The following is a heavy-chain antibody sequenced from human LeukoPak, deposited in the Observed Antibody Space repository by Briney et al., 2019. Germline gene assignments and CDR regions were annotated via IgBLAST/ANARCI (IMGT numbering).Heavy chain of an antibody. D-gene: IGHD1-26*01. CDR1: GFTFSDYY. J-gene: IGHJ4*02. CDR2: ISSSGSTI. V-gene: IGHV3-11*01. Sequence: GGSLRLSCAASGFTFSDYYMSWIRQAPGKGLEGVSYISSSGSTIYYADSVKGRFTISRDNAKNSLYLQMNSLRAEDTAVYYCARMMPWEPLDYWGQGTLVTVSS. CDR3: ARMMPWEPLDY.